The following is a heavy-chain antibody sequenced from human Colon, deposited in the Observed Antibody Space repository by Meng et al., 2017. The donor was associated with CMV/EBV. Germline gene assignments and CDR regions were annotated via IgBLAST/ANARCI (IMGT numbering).Heavy chain of an antibody. CDR3: TRGLRGPDY. Sequence: GGSLRLSCAAPGFTFSSYWMHWVRQPPGKGLEWVSRVNNDGRNTVYADSVKGRFTISRDNAKDTLFLQMTSLRAEDTAVYYCTRGLRGPDYWGQGSLVTVSS. V-gene: IGHV3-74*01. J-gene: IGHJ4*02. CDR2: VNNDGRNT. CDR1: GFTFSSYW. D-gene: IGHD3-10*01.